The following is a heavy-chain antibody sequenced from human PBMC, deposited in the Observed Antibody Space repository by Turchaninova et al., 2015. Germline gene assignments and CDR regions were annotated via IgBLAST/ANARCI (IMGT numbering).Heavy chain of an antibody. CDR3: AREKYYDTSGYSDFQH. CDR2: INTYNDNT. Sequence: QILLVQSEAEVKKPGASVKVSCKASGYTFASYGISWVRQAPGQGLAWMGWINTYNDNTNYTQKLQGRVTMTTDKSTRTAYMELRILISDGPAVYYCAREKYYDTSGYSDFQHWGQGTLVTVSS. J-gene: IGHJ1*01. V-gene: IGHV1-18*04. CDR1: GYTFASYG. D-gene: IGHD3-22*01.